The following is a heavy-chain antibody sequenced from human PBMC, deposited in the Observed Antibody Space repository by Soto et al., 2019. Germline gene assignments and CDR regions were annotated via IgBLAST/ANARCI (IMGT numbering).Heavy chain of an antibody. V-gene: IGHV3-48*02. CDR3: PKSADSAGWGVDF. Sequence: EVQLVESGGGLVQPGGSLRLYCVASGFMFDSYAMNWVRQAPGTGLEWVSYISPGGDRIYYAESLKGRITISRDNARNSLSLHMNILSDEDTAVYYCPKSADSAGWGVDFWGQGTLVTVSS. J-gene: IGHJ4*02. D-gene: IGHD6-19*01. CDR2: ISPGGDRI. CDR1: GFMFDSYA.